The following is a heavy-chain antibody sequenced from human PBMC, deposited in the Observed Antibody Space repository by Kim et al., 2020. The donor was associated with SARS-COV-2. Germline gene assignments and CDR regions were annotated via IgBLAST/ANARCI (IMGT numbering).Heavy chain of an antibody. Sequence: SVKVSCKASGGTFSSYAISWVRQAPGQGLEWMGGIIPIFGTANYAQKFQGRVTITADESTSTAYMELSSLRSEDTAVYYCASGRLEGGAMDVWGQGTTVTVSS. V-gene: IGHV1-69*13. D-gene: IGHD1-26*01. J-gene: IGHJ6*02. CDR1: GGTFSSYA. CDR2: IIPIFGTA. CDR3: ASGRLEGGAMDV.